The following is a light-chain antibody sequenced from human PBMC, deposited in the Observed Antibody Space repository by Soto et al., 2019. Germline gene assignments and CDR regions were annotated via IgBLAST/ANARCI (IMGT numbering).Light chain of an antibody. CDR3: QQSYSTPVT. Sequence: DIQMTQSPSSLSSSVGDRVTITCRASQSISSYLNWYQQKPGKAPKLLIYAASSLQSGVPSRFSGSGSGTDFTLTISSLQPEDFATYYSQQSYSTPVTFGQGTRLEI. CDR1: QSISSY. CDR2: AAS. J-gene: IGKJ5*01. V-gene: IGKV1-39*01.